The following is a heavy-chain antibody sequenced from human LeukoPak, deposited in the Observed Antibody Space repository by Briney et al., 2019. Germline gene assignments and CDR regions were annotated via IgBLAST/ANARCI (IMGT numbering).Heavy chain of an antibody. D-gene: IGHD4-17*01. CDR3: AKEGNTVTDLDY. CDR2: ISGSGGAT. Sequence: PGGSLRLSCAASGFTFSSYAMSWVRQAPGKGLEGVADISGSGGATYYGYSVKGRFTISRDNSKNTLYLQMNSLRVEDTAVYYCAKEGNTVTDLDYWGQGTLVTVSS. CDR1: GFTFSSYA. V-gene: IGHV3-23*01. J-gene: IGHJ4*02.